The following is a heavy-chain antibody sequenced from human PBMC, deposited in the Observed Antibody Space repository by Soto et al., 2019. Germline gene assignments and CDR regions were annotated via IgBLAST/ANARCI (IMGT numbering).Heavy chain of an antibody. J-gene: IGHJ4*02. CDR1: GGTFSSYA. CDR3: ARAIRNPLAEAGTWYFDY. V-gene: IGHV1-69*06. D-gene: IGHD6-13*01. CDR2: IIPIFGTA. Sequence: SVKVSCKASGGTFSSYAISWVRQAPGQGLEWMGGIIPIFGTANYAQKFQGRVTITADKSTSTAYMELSSLRSEDTAVYYCARAIRNPLAEAGTWYFDYWGQGTLVTVSS.